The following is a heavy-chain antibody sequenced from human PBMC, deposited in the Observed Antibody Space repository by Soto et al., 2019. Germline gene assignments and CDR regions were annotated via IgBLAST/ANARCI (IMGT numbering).Heavy chain of an antibody. Sequence: QVHLVQSGAEVKKPGASVKVSCKASGYTFTSYGITWVRQAPGQGLEWMGWISAHNGNTDYAQKNQGSGIVTRDASTSTAYMELRSLRSDDTAVYYCAGGRYGDYWGQGALVTVSS. CDR2: ISAHNGNT. CDR3: AGGRYGDY. J-gene: IGHJ4*02. CDR1: GYTFTSYG. D-gene: IGHD1-1*01. V-gene: IGHV1-18*01.